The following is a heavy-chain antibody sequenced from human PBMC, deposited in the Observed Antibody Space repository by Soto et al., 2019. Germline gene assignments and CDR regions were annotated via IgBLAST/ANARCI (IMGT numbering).Heavy chain of an antibody. CDR3: ARERGAPFGLYYYYYYGMDV. V-gene: IGHV3-33*01. D-gene: IGHD3-10*01. CDR1: GFTFSSYG. J-gene: IGHJ6*02. Sequence: GGSLRLSCAASGFTFSSYGMHWVRQAPGKGLEWVAVIWYDGSNKYYADSVKGRFTISRDNSKNTLYLQMNSLRAEDTAVYYCARERGAPFGLYYYYYYGMDVWGQGTTVTVSS. CDR2: IWYDGSNK.